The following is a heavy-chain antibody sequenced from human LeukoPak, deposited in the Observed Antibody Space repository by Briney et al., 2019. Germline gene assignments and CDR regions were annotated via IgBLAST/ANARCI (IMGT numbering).Heavy chain of an antibody. CDR1: GYTFTSYY. J-gene: IGHJ4*02. D-gene: IGHD4-11*01. Sequence: ASVKVSCKASGYTFTSYYLHWVRQAPGQGLEWMGIINPSGGSTTYAQRFQGRVTMTRDMSTSTAYMELSSLRSDDTAVYYCARDDNYGIFVNVDYWGQGTLVTVSS. CDR3: ARDDNYGIFVNVDY. V-gene: IGHV1-46*01. CDR2: INPSGGST.